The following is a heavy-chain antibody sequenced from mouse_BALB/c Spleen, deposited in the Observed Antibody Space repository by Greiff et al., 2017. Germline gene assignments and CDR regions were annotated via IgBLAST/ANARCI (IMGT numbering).Heavy chain of an antibody. CDR3: APQCDDNSWFAY. D-gene: IGHD6-1*01. CDR1: GFNIKDSY. V-gene: IGHV14-3*02. CDR2: IDPANGNT. Sequence: VQLQQSGAELVKPGASVKLSCTASGFNIKDSYMHWVKQRPEQGLEWIGRIDPANGNTKYAPKFQGKATITADTSSNTAYLQLSSLTSEDTAVYYCAPQCDDNSWFAYWGEGTPVTVSA. J-gene: IGHJ3*01.